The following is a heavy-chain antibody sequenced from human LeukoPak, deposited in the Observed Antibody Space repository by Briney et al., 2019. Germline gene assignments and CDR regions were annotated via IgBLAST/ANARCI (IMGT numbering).Heavy chain of an antibody. CDR2: IIPIFGTA. CDR3: ARPSQPSGGYFDY. V-gene: IGHV1-69*05. Sequence: SVKVSCKASGGTFSSYAIGWVRQAPGQGLEWMGGIIPIFGTANYAQKFQGRVTVTTDESTSTAYMELSSLRSEDTAVYYCARPSQPSGGYFDYWGQGTLVTVSS. J-gene: IGHJ4*02. CDR1: GGTFSSYA. D-gene: IGHD1-14*01.